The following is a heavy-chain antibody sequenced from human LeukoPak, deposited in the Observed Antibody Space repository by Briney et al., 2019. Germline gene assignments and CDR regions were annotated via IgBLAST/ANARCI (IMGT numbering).Heavy chain of an antibody. CDR3: ARANYDSSGYYEALHAFDY. CDR1: GFTFSQYW. J-gene: IGHJ4*02. D-gene: IGHD3-22*01. CDR2: IKHDGREKPDGSEK. V-gene: IGHV3-7*03. Sequence: GGSLRLSCAASGFTFSQYWMSWVRQAPGKGLEWVANIKHDGREKPDGSEKNYVDSVKGRYTISRDNAKNSLYLQMNSLRAEDTAVYYCARANYDSSGYYEALHAFDYWGQGTLVTVSS.